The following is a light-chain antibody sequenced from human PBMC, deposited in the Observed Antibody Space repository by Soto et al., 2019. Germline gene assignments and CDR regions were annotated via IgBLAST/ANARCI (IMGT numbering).Light chain of an antibody. Sequence: IQMTQSPSTPSASLGDRVTITFPASQSISSWLAWYQQKPGKAPKLLIYDASSLESGVPSRFSGSGSGTEFTLTISSLQPDDFATYYCQQYNSYSPRFGQGTKV. CDR3: QQYNSYSPR. CDR1: QSISSW. CDR2: DAS. J-gene: IGKJ1*01. V-gene: IGKV1-5*01.